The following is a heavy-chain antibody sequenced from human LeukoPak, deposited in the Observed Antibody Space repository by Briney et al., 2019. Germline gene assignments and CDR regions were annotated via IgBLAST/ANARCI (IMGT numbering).Heavy chain of an antibody. V-gene: IGHV1-2*04. Sequence: ASVKVSCKASGYTFTGYFLHWVRQAPGQGLERMGWINPNSGGTNCSQKFQGWVTMTRDTSISTAYMELSRLTSDDTAVYYCARGTYYYDSSGFHFDYWGQGTLVTVSS. D-gene: IGHD3-22*01. CDR1: GYTFTGYF. J-gene: IGHJ4*02. CDR3: ARGTYYYDSSGFHFDY. CDR2: INPNSGGT.